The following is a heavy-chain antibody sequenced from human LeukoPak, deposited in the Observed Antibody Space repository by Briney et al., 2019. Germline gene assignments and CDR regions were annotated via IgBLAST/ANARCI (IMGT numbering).Heavy chain of an antibody. J-gene: IGHJ4*02. CDR1: GFSFSDYY. CDR2: ISSSGSTI. Sequence: GGSLRLSCAASGFSFSDYYMSWIRQAPGKGLEWVSYISSSGSTIYYADSVKGRFTISRDNAKNSLYLQMNSLRAEDTAVYYCASEGYYCSGGSCYSGYFDYWGQGTLVTVSS. D-gene: IGHD2-15*01. V-gene: IGHV3-11*01. CDR3: ASEGYYCSGGSCYSGYFDY.